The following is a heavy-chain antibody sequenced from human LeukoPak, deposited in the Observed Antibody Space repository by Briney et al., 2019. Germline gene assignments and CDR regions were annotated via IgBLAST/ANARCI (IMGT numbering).Heavy chain of an antibody. CDR1: GFTFDDYA. V-gene: IGHV3-9*01. CDR2: ISWNSGSI. J-gene: IGHJ4*02. D-gene: IGHD6-13*01. Sequence: GGSLRLSCAASGFTFDDYAMHWVRQAPGKGLEWVSGISWNSGSIGYADSVKGRFTISRDNAKNSLYLQMNSLRAEDTALYYCAKDQAPGIAGTLVYRGQGTLVTVSS. CDR3: AKDQAPGIAGTLVY.